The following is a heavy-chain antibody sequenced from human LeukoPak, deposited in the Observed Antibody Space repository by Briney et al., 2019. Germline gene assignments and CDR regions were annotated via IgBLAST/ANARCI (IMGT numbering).Heavy chain of an antibody. CDR2: IYYSGST. CDR3: GRGGAVATSNWFDP. Sequence: SETLSLTCTVSGGSISSGGYYWSWIRQHPGKGLEWIGYIYYSGSTYYNPSLKSRVTISVDTSKNQFSLKLSSVTAADTAVYYCGRGGAVATSNWFDPWGQGTLVTVSS. J-gene: IGHJ5*02. V-gene: IGHV4-31*03. D-gene: IGHD5-12*01. CDR1: GGSISSGGYY.